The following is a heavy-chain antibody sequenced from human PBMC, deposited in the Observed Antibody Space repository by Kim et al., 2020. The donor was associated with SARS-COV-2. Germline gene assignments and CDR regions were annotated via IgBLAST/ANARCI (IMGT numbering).Heavy chain of an antibody. CDR3: ARKKDDFWSGDDYYYYGMDV. CDR1: GFTFSSYW. CDR2: IKQDGSEK. J-gene: IGHJ6*01. D-gene: IGHD3-3*01. Sequence: GGSLRLSCAASGFTFSSYWMSWVRQAPGKGLEWVANIKQDGSEKYYVDSVKGRFTISRDNAKNSLYLQMNSLRAEDTAVYYCARKKDDFWSGDDYYYYGMDVWGPGTTVTVSS. V-gene: IGHV3-7*01.